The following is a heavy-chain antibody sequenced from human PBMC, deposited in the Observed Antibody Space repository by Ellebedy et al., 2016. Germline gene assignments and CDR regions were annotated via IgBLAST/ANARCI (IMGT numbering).Heavy chain of an antibody. CDR1: GYTFTSYG. CDR2: INPNSGGT. D-gene: IGHD6-13*01. Sequence: ASVKVSCKASGYTFTSYGISWVRQAPGQGLEWMGWINPNSGGTNYAQKFQGWVTMTRDTSISTAYMELSRLRSDDTAVYYCARGLAAAGTYGMDVWGQGTTVTVSS. J-gene: IGHJ6*02. CDR3: ARGLAAAGTYGMDV. V-gene: IGHV1-2*04.